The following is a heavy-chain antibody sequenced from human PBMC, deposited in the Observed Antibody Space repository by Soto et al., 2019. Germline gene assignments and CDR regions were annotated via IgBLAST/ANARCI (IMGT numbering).Heavy chain of an antibody. D-gene: IGHD5-12*01. CDR3: ARARKSGDHSLRLDS. CDR1: GGSFSGLS. V-gene: IGHV4-34*01. Sequence: QVELRQWGAGLVKPSETLSLACAVYGGSFSGLSWNWIRQSPGTGLQWIGEIDYLGNTNYNPSVQSRVTLSVDSSKNQFSLRLSSVTAADTGIYYCARARKSGDHSLRLDSWGHGNQLFVS. J-gene: IGHJ5*01. CDR2: IDYLGNT.